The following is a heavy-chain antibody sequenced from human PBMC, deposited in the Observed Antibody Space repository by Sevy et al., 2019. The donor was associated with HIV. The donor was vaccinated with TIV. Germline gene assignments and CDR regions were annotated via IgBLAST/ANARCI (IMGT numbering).Heavy chain of an antibody. V-gene: IGHV1-46*03. CDR3: VRDSPGIAAIGTRYFDY. D-gene: IGHD6-13*01. CDR2: INPSGGST. J-gene: IGHJ4*02. Sequence: ASVKVSCKASGYTFTNYYIHWVRQAPGQGLEWMGIINPSGGSTSYAQKFQGRVTMTRDTSTSTVYMELSSLRSEDTAVYYCVRDSPGIAAIGTRYFDYWGQGILVTVSS. CDR1: GYTFTNYY.